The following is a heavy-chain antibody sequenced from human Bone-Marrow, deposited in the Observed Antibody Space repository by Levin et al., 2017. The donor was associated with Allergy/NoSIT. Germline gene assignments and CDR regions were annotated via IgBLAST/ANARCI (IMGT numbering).Heavy chain of an antibody. D-gene: IGHD3/OR15-3a*01. CDR3: STEWVTDWDWGAHNYYGIDV. CDR1: GFTFNNAW. V-gene: IGHV3-15*01. CDR2: IKTKTDGGTS. Sequence: GESLKISCAASGFTFNNAWMTWVRQAPGKGLEWVGRIKTKTDGGTSDYAVSVEGRFTISRDDSKNTMFLQMNSLKTEETAVYYCSTEWVTDWDWGAHNYYGIDVWGQGTTVTVSS. J-gene: IGHJ6*02.